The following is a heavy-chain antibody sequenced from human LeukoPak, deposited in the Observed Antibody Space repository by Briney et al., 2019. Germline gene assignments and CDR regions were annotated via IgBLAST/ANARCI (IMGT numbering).Heavy chain of an antibody. CDR2: INTHNHAT. D-gene: IGHD3-10*01. CDR1: GNTFAGYY. J-gene: IGHJ4*02. CDR3: ARDAYYGSGSPHDY. V-gene: IGHV1-2*02. Sequence: ASVRVSCKASGNTFAGYYVHWVRQAPGQGLEWMGWINTHNHATNYAQKFQGRVTMTRDTSISTAYMELSRLRSDDTAVYYCARDAYYGSGSPHDYWGQGTLVTVSS.